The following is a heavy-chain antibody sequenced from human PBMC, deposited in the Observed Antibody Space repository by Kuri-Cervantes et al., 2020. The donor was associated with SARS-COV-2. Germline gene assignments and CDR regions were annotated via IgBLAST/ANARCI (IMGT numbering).Heavy chain of an antibody. CDR1: GFTFSSYA. Sequence: GGSLRLSCAASGFTFSSYAMHWVRQAPGKGLEWVSAISGSGGSTYYADSVKGRFTISRDNSKNTLYLQMNSLRAEDTAVYYCAKDHGSGWLGDNNWFDPWGQGTLVTVSS. J-gene: IGHJ5*02. CDR2: ISGSGGST. D-gene: IGHD6-19*01. V-gene: IGHV3-23*01. CDR3: AKDHGSGWLGDNNWFDP.